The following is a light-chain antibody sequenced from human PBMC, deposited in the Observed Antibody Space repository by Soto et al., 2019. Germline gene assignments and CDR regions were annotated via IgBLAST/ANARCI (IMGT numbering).Light chain of an antibody. CDR3: QQRSNI. Sequence: EIELTQSPATLSLSPGERATLSCRASESTSGYLAWYQQKPGQAPRLLIYDASNRATGIPARFSGSGSGTDFTLTISSLEPEDFAVYYCQQRSNIFGPGTKVDIK. V-gene: IGKV3-11*01. CDR1: ESTSGY. CDR2: DAS. J-gene: IGKJ3*01.